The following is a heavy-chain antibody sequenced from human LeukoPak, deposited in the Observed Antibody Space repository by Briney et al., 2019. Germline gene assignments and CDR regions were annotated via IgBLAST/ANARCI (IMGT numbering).Heavy chain of an antibody. CDR3: AKPKLLWFGELSYFDY. CDR1: GFTFSSYG. Sequence: GGSLRLSCAASGFTFSSYGMHWVRQAPGKGLEWVAVISYDGSNKYYADSVKGRFTISRDNAKNTLYLQMNSLRAEDTAVYYCAKPKLLWFGELSYFDYWGQGTLVTVSS. V-gene: IGHV3-30*18. CDR2: ISYDGSNK. D-gene: IGHD3-10*01. J-gene: IGHJ4*02.